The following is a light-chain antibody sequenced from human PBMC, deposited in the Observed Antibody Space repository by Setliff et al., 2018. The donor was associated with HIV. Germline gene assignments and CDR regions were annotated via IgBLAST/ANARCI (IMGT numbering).Light chain of an antibody. V-gene: IGLV2-23*01. Sequence: QSVLTQPASVSGSPGQSITISCTGTSNEVGRYDLVSWYQQHPARAPKLIIYQATRRPSGVSNRFSGSKSGNVASLTISGLQAEDEADYYCCSNTGSNTFVFGTGTKVTVL. CDR1: SNEVGRYDL. CDR3: CSNTGSNTFV. CDR2: QAT. J-gene: IGLJ1*01.